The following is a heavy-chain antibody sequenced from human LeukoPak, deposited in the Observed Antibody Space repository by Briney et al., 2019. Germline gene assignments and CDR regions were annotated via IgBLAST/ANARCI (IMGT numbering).Heavy chain of an antibody. CDR2: ISSSSSTI. J-gene: IGHJ4*02. CDR1: GFTFSSYS. V-gene: IGHV3-48*02. D-gene: IGHD6-13*01. Sequence: GGSLRLSCAASGFTFSSYSMNWVRQAPGKGLEWVSYISSSSSTIYYADSVKGRFTISRDNAKNSLYLQMNSLRDEDTAVYYCARDHLYSSSLCIAYWGQGTLVTVSS. CDR3: ARDHLYSSSLCIAY.